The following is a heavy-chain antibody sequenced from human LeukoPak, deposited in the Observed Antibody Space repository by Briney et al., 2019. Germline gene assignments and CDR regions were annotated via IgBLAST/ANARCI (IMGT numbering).Heavy chain of an antibody. CDR2: ISWNSGSI. Sequence: GRSLRLSCAASGFTFDDYAMHWVRQTPGKGLEWVSGISWNSGSIDYANSVKGRFTISRDNAKNSLYLQMNSLRAEDTALYYCAHGGSGNFDYWGQGTLVTVSS. CDR1: GFTFDDYA. D-gene: IGHD3-10*01. J-gene: IGHJ4*02. V-gene: IGHV3-9*01. CDR3: AHGGSGNFDY.